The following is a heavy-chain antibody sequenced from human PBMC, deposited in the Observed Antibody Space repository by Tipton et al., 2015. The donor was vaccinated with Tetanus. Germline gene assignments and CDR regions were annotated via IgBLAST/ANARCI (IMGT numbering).Heavy chain of an antibody. CDR2: ISNSGST. Sequence: TLSLTCTVSGVSMRNGGFSWSWIRQPPGKGLEWIGYISNSGSTHYNPSLKSRVTISVDTSKNQFSLKLTSVTTADTAVYFCARDELFFSGGEDHAAFDIWGQGTLVTVSS. CDR3: ARDELFFSGGEDHAAFDI. J-gene: IGHJ3*02. D-gene: IGHD3-10*01. CDR1: GVSMRNGGFS. V-gene: IGHV4-61*08.